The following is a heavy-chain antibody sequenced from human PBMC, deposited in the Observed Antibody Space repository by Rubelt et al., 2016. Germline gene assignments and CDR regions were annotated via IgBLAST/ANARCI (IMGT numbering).Heavy chain of an antibody. CDR1: GGSISGTAHY. Sequence: QLQLQESGPRLVKPSETLSLTCAVSGGSISGTAHYWGWIRQPPGKGLEWIGYIHYSGTTRYNPSFKRRITISVDTSKNQFSLKLSSVTAADTAVYYCARDRGGSYYVCDWWGQGTLVAVSS. D-gene: IGHD1-26*01. V-gene: IGHV4-61*05. J-gene: IGHJ4*02. CDR2: IHYSGTT. CDR3: ARDRGGSYYVCDW.